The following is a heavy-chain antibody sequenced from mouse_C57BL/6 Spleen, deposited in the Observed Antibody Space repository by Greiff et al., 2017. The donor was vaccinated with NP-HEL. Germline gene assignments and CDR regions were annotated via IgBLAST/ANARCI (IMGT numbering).Heavy chain of an antibody. J-gene: IGHJ4*01. D-gene: IGHD1-1*01. V-gene: IGHV5-17*01. CDR3: ARGLLRSYAMDY. CDR1: GFTFSDYG. Sequence: EVKLMESGGGLVKPGGSLKLSCAASGFTFSDYGMHWVRQAPEKGLEWVAYLSSGSSTIYYADTVKGRFTISRDNAKNTLFLQMTSLRSEDTAMYYCARGLLRSYAMDYWGQGTSVTVSS. CDR2: LSSGSSTI.